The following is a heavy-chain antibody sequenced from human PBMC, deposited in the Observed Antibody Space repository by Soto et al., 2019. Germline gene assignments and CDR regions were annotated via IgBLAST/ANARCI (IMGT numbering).Heavy chain of an antibody. D-gene: IGHD6-13*01. V-gene: IGHV3-9*01. Sequence: PGGSLRLSCAASGFTFDDYAMHWVRQVQGKGMEWVSCINWNSGSIGYGDSVKGRFAISRDNAKNSLHLQINSLSAEDTAFYYCVKDESINWYSGHFRHWGQGTLVTVS. CDR2: INWNSGSI. J-gene: IGHJ1*01. CDR1: GFTFDDYA. CDR3: VKDESINWYSGHFRH.